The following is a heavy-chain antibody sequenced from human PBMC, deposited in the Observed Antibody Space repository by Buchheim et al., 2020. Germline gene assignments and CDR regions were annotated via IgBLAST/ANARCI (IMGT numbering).Heavy chain of an antibody. J-gene: IGHJ2*01. CDR3: AKAVVTHPYWYVDL. CDR1: GFTFSSYC. V-gene: IGHV3-30*18. D-gene: IGHD4-23*01. CDR2: ISYVGSNK. Sequence: QVQLVESGGGVVQPGRSLRLACAASGFTFSSYCMHWVRQAPGKGLEWVAVISYVGSNKYYADSVKGRFTIYRDNSKNTLYQQMNSLRAEDTAVYYCAKAVVTHPYWYVDLWGRGTL.